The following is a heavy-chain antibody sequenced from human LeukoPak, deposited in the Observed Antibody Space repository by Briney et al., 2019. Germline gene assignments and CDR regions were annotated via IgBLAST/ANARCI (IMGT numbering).Heavy chain of an antibody. V-gene: IGHV3-30*03. Sequence: GRSLRLSCAASGFTFSNYGMHWVRQAPGKGLEWVAVISKDGGSNKYHADSVKGRFTISRDNAKNSLYLQMNSLRAEDTAVYYCARRPYSSSFPLHWYFDLWGRGTLVTVSS. CDR1: GFTFSNYG. J-gene: IGHJ2*01. D-gene: IGHD6-6*01. CDR2: ISKDGGSNK. CDR3: ARRPYSSSFPLHWYFDL.